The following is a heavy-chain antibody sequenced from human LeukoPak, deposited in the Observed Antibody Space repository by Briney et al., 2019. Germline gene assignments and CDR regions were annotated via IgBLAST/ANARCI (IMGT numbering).Heavy chain of an antibody. V-gene: IGHV3-33*01. J-gene: IGHJ6*02. CDR2: IWYDGSNK. CDR1: GFTFSSYG. CDR3: ARDGTMVRGVIFGMDV. D-gene: IGHD3-10*01. Sequence: PGESLRLSCAASGFTFSSYGMHWVRQAPGKGLEWVAVIWYDGSNKYYADSVKGRFTISRDNSKNTLYLQMNSLRAEDTAVYYCARDGTMVRGVIFGMDVWGQGTTVTVSS.